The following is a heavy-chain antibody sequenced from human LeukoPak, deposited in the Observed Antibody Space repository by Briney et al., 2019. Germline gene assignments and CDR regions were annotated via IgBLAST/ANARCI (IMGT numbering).Heavy chain of an antibody. Sequence: GESLKISCKGSGYSFTSYWIGWVRQMPGKGLEWMGIIYPGDSDTRYSPSFQGQVTISADKSISTAYLQWSSLGASDTAMYYCARAQTYDFWSGYYHYWGQGTLVTVSS. CDR3: ARAQTYDFWSGYYHY. CDR1: GYSFTSYW. CDR2: IYPGDSDT. J-gene: IGHJ4*02. V-gene: IGHV5-51*01. D-gene: IGHD3-3*01.